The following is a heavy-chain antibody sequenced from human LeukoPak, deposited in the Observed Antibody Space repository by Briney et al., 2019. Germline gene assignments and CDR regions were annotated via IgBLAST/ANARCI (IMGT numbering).Heavy chain of an antibody. D-gene: IGHD2-2*01. V-gene: IGHV4-34*01. Sequence: SETLSLTCAVYGGSFSDYFWGWIRQPPGKGLEWIGEINHGGRTYYNPSLKSRVTISVDTSKNQFSLNLSSVTAADTAVYYCARDVVVVPAAIHYGMDVWGQGTTVTVSS. CDR1: GGSFSDYF. CDR3: ARDVVVVPAAIHYGMDV. J-gene: IGHJ6*02. CDR2: INHGGRT.